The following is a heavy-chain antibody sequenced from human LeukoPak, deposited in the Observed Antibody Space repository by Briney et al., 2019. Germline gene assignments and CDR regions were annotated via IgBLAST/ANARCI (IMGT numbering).Heavy chain of an antibody. V-gene: IGHV3-23*01. D-gene: IGHD3-3*01. CDR1: GFTFSSYA. CDR2: ISGSGGST. Sequence: PGGSLRLSCAASGFTFSSYAMSWVRQAPGKGLEWVSAISGSGGSTYYADSVKGRFTISRDNSKNTLYLQMNSLRAEDTAVYYCAKKDGLGIFGVVIIFDYWGQGTLVTVSS. J-gene: IGHJ4*02. CDR3: AKKDGLGIFGVVIIFDY.